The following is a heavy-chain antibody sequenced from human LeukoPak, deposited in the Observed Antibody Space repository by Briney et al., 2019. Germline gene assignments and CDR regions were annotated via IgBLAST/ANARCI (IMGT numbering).Heavy chain of an antibody. CDR1: GGSFSGYY. Sequence: SETLSLTCAVYGGSFSGYYWSWIRQPPGKGLEWIGEINHSGSTNYNPSLKSRVTISVDTSKNQFSLKLSSVTAADTAVYYCARDLRYFDWLLPGNAFDIWGQGTMVTVSS. CDR2: INHSGST. V-gene: IGHV4-34*01. D-gene: IGHD3-9*01. J-gene: IGHJ3*02. CDR3: ARDLRYFDWLLPGNAFDI.